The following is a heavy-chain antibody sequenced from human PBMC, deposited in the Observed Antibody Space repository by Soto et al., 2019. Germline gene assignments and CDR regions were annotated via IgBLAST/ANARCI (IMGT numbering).Heavy chain of an antibody. Sequence: PGGSLRLSCAASGFTFSSYGMHWVRQAPGKGLEWVAVIWYDGSNKYYADSVKGRFTISRDNSKNTLYLQMNSLIAEDTAVYYCARDALGVGGDYWGQGTLVTVSS. CDR1: GFTFSSYG. CDR2: IWYDGSNK. CDR3: ARDALGVGGDY. V-gene: IGHV3-33*01. D-gene: IGHD2-21*01. J-gene: IGHJ4*02.